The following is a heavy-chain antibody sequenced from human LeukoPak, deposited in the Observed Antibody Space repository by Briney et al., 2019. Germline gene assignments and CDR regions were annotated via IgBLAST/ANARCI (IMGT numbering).Heavy chain of an antibody. CDR3: AKHWNYYYYGMDV. J-gene: IGHJ6*02. CDR1: GFTFSDHY. V-gene: IGHV3-11*03. CDR2: ISTSGVYT. Sequence: GGSLRLSCAASGFTFSDHYMRWLRQAPGKGLEWVSYISTSGVYTNYADSVKGRFTISRDDAKNSLYLQMNSLIAEDTAIYYCAKHWNYYYYGMDVWGQGTTVTVSS. D-gene: IGHD3-3*01.